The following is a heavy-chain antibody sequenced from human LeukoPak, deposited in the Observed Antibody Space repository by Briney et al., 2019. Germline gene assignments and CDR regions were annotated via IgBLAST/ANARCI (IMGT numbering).Heavy chain of an antibody. D-gene: IGHD1-26*01. CDR3: ATVLVGATPNQFDY. V-gene: IGHV1-18*01. Sequence: ASVKVSCKASGYTFTSYGISWLRQAPGQGLEWMGWISAYNGNTNYAQKLQGRVTMTTDTSTSTAYMELRSLRSDDTAVYYCATVLVGATPNQFDYWGQGTLVTVSS. CDR2: ISAYNGNT. CDR1: GYTFTSYG. J-gene: IGHJ4*02.